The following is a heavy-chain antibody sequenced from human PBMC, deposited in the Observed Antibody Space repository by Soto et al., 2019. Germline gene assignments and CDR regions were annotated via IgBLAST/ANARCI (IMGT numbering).Heavy chain of an antibody. D-gene: IGHD3-22*01. J-gene: IGHJ5*02. CDR1: GGSISSYY. V-gene: IGHV4-59*01. CDR3: ARVETITYYYDSSGYSPLPNWFDP. Sequence: ASETLSLTCTVSGGSISSYYWSWIRQPPGKGLEWIGYIYYSGSTNYNPSLKSRVTISVDTSKNQFSLKLSSVTAADTAVYYCARVETITYYYDSSGYSPLPNWFDPWGQGTLVTVSS. CDR2: IYYSGST.